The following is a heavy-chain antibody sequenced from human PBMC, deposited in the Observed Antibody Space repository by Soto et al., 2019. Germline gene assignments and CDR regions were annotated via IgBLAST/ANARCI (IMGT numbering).Heavy chain of an antibody. V-gene: IGHV3-7*01. J-gene: IGHJ4*01. CDR1: GFTLSYYW. CDR2: IKEDGSEK. Sequence: EVQLMESGGDLVQPGGSLRLSCAASGFTLSYYWMSWVRQAPGKGLEWVANIKEDGSEKYYVDSVKGRFTISRDNAQNSVFLQMNSLRVEDTAIYYCARDCSGGSCQYWGHGTLVTVSS. CDR3: ARDCSGGSCQY. D-gene: IGHD2-15*01.